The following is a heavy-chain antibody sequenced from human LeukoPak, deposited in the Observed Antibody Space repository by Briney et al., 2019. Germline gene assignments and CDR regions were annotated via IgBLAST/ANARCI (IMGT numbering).Heavy chain of an antibody. D-gene: IGHD3-16*01. CDR3: ARQRFDYGYGMDV. CDR1: GYSFTSYW. V-gene: IGHV5-10-1*01. Sequence: GESLKISCKGSGYSFTSYWISWVRPMPGKGLEWMGRIDTSDSYINYSPSFQGHVTISADKSISTAYLQWSSLKASGTAMYYCARQRFDYGYGMDVWGQGTTVTVSS. J-gene: IGHJ6*02. CDR2: IDTSDSYI.